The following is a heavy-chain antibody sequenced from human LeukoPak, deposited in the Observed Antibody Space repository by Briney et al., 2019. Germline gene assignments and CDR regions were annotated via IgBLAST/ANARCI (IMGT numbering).Heavy chain of an antibody. CDR3: ARALYYDFWSGSPDDAFDV. CDR2: INWNGGST. V-gene: IGHV3-20*01. J-gene: IGHJ3*01. CDR1: GFTFDDYG. D-gene: IGHD3-3*01. Sequence: GGSLRLSCAASGFTFDDYGMSWVRQAPGKGLEWVSGINWNGGSTGYADSVKGRFTISRDNAKNSLYLQMNSLRAEDTALYHCARALYYDFWSGSPDDAFDVWGQGTMVTVSS.